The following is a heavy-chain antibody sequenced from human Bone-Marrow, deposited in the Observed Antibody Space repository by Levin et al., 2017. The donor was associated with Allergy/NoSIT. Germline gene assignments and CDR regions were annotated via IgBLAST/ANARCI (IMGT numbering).Heavy chain of an antibody. D-gene: IGHD6-13*01. CDR3: ARAPGYSTKPGAWYYYYGMDV. CDR2: IYYSGST. Sequence: SETLSLTCTVSGGSVSSGSYYWSWIRQPPGKGLEWIGYIYYSGSTNYNPSLKSRVTISVDTSKNQFSLKLSSVTAADTAVYYCARAPGYSTKPGAWYYYYGMDVWGQGTTVTVSS. V-gene: IGHV4-61*01. CDR1: GGSVSSGSYY. J-gene: IGHJ6*02.